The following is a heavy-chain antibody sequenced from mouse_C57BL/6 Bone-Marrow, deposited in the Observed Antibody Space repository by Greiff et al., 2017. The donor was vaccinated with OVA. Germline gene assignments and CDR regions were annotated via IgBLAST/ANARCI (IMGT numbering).Heavy chain of an antibody. V-gene: IGHV1-55*01. CDR1: GHTFTSYW. Sequence: QVQLKESGAELVKPGASVKMSCKASGHTFTSYWITWVKQRPGQGLEWIGDIYPGSGSTNYNEKFKSKATLTVDTSSSTAYMQRSSLTSEDSAVYYGARRGGAYWGQGTLVTVSA. J-gene: IGHJ3*01. CDR2: IYPGSGST. CDR3: ARRGGAY.